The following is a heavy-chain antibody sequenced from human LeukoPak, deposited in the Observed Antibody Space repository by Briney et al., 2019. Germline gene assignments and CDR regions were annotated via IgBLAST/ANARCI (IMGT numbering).Heavy chain of an antibody. CDR2: IREDGSEK. V-gene: IGHV3-7*01. CDR1: GFAFSSYC. J-gene: IGHJ6*02. D-gene: IGHD3-9*01. Sequence: TGGSLRLSCAASGFAFSSYCMSWVRQAPGKGLEWVANIREDGSEKYYVDSVKGRFTISRYNAKNTLYLQMNTLRVEDMAVYYCTRDLMDYDVSTGLHHYYMDVWGQGTTVTVSS. CDR3: TRDLMDYDVSTGLHHYYMDV.